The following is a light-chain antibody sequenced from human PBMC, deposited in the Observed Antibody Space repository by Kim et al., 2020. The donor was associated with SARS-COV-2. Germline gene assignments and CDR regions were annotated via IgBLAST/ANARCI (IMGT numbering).Light chain of an antibody. CDR1: QSISSY. V-gene: IGKV1-39*01. CDR2: AAS. J-gene: IGKJ1*01. Sequence: DIQMTQSPSSLSASVGDRVTITCRASQSISSYLNWYQQKPGKAPKLLIYAASSLQSGVPSRFSGSGSGTDFTLTISSLQPEDFATYICQQSYSTLWTFGEGTKV. CDR3: QQSYSTLWT.